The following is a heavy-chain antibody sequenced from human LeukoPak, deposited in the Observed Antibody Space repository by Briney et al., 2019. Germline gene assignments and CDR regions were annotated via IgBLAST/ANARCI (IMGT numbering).Heavy chain of an antibody. CDR3: ARVYYDILTGYSAVPYFDY. J-gene: IGHJ4*02. CDR1: GYTFTGYH. Sequence: ASVKVSCKASGYTFTGYHIHWVRQAPGQGLEWMGWISAYNGNTNYAQRLQGRVTMTTDTSTSTAYMELRSLRSDDTAVYYCARVYYDILTGYSAVPYFDYWGQGTLVTVSS. CDR2: ISAYNGNT. D-gene: IGHD3-9*01. V-gene: IGHV1-18*04.